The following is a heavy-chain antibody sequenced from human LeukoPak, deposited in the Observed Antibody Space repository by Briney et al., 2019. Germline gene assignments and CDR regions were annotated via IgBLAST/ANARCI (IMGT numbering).Heavy chain of an antibody. CDR2: IKSKTDGGTT. D-gene: IGHD1-26*01. CDR3: TTYRFPPRATTLDY. CDR1: GFTFSNAW. V-gene: IGHV3-15*01. Sequence: PGGSLRLSRAASGFTFSNAWMSWVRQAPGKRLEWVGRIKSKTDGGTTDYAAPVKVRFTISRDDSKNTLYLQMNSLKTEDTAVYYCTTYRFPPRATTLDYWGQGTLVTVSS. J-gene: IGHJ4*02.